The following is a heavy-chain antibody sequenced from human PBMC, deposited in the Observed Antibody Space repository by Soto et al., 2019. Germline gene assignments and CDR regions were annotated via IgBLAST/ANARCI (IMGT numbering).Heavy chain of an antibody. CDR2: IYYSGST. CDR3: AIGALTGTTMIWFDP. Sequence: SETLSLTCTVSGGSISSYYWSWIRQPPGKGLEWIGYIYYSGSTNYNPSLKSRVTISVDTSKNQFSLKLSSVTAADTAVYYCAIGALTGTTMIWFDPWGQGSLVTVSS. CDR1: GGSISSYY. D-gene: IGHD1-7*01. V-gene: IGHV4-59*01. J-gene: IGHJ5*02.